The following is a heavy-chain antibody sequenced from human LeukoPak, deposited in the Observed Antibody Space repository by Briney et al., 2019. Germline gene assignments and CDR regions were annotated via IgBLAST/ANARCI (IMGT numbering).Heavy chain of an antibody. Sequence: ASVKVSCKGSGYTFTSYDINWVRQATGQGLEWMGWMNPNSGNTGYAQKFQGRVTMTRNTSISTAYMELSSLRSEDTAVYYCARTSGYYYFFDYWGQGTLVTVSS. D-gene: IGHD3-22*01. CDR3: ARTSGYYYFFDY. CDR2: MNPNSGNT. V-gene: IGHV1-8*01. J-gene: IGHJ4*02. CDR1: GYTFTSYD.